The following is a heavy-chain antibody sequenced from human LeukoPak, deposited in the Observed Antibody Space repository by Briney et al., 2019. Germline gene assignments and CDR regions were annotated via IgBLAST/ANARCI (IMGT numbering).Heavy chain of an antibody. V-gene: IGHV3-13*01. Sequence: GGSLRLSCEVSGFTFDNNDMHWVRPTTGKGLERISAIGSAGYTYYADPVRGRFTITRDNAKQSLYLQMNSLRVEDTAVYNCVRQPDSARYGFDYWGRGTQVTVSS. D-gene: IGHD1-14*01. CDR2: IGSAGYT. J-gene: IGHJ4*02. CDR1: GFTFDNND. CDR3: VRQPDSARYGFDY.